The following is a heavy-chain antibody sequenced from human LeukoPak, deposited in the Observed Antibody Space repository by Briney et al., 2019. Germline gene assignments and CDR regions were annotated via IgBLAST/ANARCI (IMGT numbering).Heavy chain of an antibody. J-gene: IGHJ4*02. D-gene: IGHD3-9*01. V-gene: IGHV3-23*01. CDR3: AKNTYYDILTGHFDY. CDR1: GFNFANHA. CDR2: ISGGGDIT. Sequence: GGSLRLSCAASGFNFANHAMSWVRQTAGKGLEWVSAISGGGDITYYADSVKGRFTISRDNSKNTLYLQMNSLRAEDTAVYYCAKNTYYDILTGHFDYWGQGTLVTVSS.